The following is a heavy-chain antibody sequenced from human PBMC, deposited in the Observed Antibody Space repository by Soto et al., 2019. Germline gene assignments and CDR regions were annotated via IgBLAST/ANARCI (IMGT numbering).Heavy chain of an antibody. J-gene: IGHJ6*02. V-gene: IGHV3-23*01. CDR3: AKTSGYSYGPGLYYYYGMDV. CDR2: ISGSGGST. D-gene: IGHD5-18*01. CDR1: GFTFSSYA. Sequence: GGSLRLSCAASGFTFSSYAMSWVRQAPGKGLEWVSAISGSGGSTYYADSVKGRFTISRDNSKNTLYLQMNSLRAEDTAVYYCAKTSGYSYGPGLYYYYGMDVWGQGTTVTVSS.